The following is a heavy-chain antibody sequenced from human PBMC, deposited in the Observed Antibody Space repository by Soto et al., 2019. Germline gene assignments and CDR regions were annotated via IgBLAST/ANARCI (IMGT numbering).Heavy chain of an antibody. D-gene: IGHD2-15*01. CDR3: AREAAGYCSGGRCSAYYYYGMDV. CDR1: GGSISSGGYY. J-gene: IGHJ6*02. CDR2: IYYSGST. V-gene: IGHV4-31*03. Sequence: PSETLSLTCTVSGGSISSGGYYWSWIRQHPGKGLEWIGYIYYSGSTYYNPSLKSRVTISVDTSKNQFSLKLSSVTAADTAVYYCAREAAGYCSGGRCSAYYYYGMDVWGQGTTVTVSS.